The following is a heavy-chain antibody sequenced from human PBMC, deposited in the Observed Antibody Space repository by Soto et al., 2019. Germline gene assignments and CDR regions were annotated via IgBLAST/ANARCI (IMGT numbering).Heavy chain of an antibody. CDR3: ARDNGGLAVPGTDWLVS. Sequence: QIQLVQSGAEVKQPGASVTVSCQASGYTFNNYAITWVRQAPGLGLEWMGWISAYNGHIKYAQKLQGRLTMTTDSSTSTAYMELRSLTYDDTAIYYCARDNGGLAVPGTDWLVSWGRGTLITVSS. D-gene: IGHD1-1*01. CDR1: GYTFNNYA. V-gene: IGHV1-18*01. CDR2: ISAYNGHI. J-gene: IGHJ5*01.